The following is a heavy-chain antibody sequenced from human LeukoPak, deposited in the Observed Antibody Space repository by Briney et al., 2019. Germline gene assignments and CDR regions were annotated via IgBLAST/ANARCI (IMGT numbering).Heavy chain of an antibody. CDR1: GFTFSRSW. CDR2: ISGSGSTI. V-gene: IGHV3-48*03. CDR3: ARENWFDS. Sequence: GGSLRLSCAASGFTFSRSWMNWVRQAPGKGLQWVSYISGSGSTIWYADSVKGRFTISRDNAQNSLYLQMNSLRAEDTAVYYCARENWFDSWGQGTLVTVSS. J-gene: IGHJ5*01.